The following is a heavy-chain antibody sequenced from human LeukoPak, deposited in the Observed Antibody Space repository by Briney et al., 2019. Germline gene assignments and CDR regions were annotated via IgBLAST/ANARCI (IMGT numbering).Heavy chain of an antibody. CDR2: ISSSSSTI. CDR1: GFTFSSYS. J-gene: IGHJ6*02. CDR3: ARVGFGELAYYYGMDV. V-gene: IGHV3-48*01. D-gene: IGHD3-16*01. Sequence: PGGSLRLSCVASGFTFSSYSMNWVRQAPGKGLEWVSYISSSSSTIYYADSVKGRFTISRDNAKNSLYLQMNSLRAEDTAVYYCARVGFGELAYYYGMDVWGQGTTVTVSS.